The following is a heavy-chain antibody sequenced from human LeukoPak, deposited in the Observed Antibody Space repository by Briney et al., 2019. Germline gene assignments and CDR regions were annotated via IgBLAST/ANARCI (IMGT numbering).Heavy chain of an antibody. CDR1: GGSISSYY. J-gene: IGHJ6*02. V-gene: IGHV4-59*01. D-gene: IGHD3-22*01. CDR3: ARFLYYYDSSGYYGPQSYYYGMDV. Sequence: SETLSLACTVSGGSISSYYWTWIRQPPGAGLEWIGYIYYSGSTNYNPSLKSRVTISVDTSKNQFSLKLSSVTAADTAVYYCARFLYYYDSSGYYGPQSYYYGMDVWGQGTTVTVSS. CDR2: IYYSGST.